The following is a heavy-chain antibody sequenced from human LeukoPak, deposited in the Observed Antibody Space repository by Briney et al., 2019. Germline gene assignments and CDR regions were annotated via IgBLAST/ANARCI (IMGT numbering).Heavy chain of an antibody. CDR1: GGSISSYY. CDR3: ARGYAYYYDSSGYSSSSPFDY. Sequence: SETLSLTSTVSGGSISSYYWSWIRQPPGKGLEWIGYIYTSGSTNYNPSLKSRVTISVDTSKNQFSLKLSSVTAADTAVYYCARGYAYYYDSSGYSSSSPFDYWGQGTLVTVSS. CDR2: IYTSGST. J-gene: IGHJ4*02. D-gene: IGHD3-22*01. V-gene: IGHV4-4*09.